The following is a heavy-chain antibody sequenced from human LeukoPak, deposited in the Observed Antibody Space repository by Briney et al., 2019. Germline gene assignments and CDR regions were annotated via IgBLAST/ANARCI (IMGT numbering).Heavy chain of an antibody. CDR2: IYHSGST. J-gene: IGHJ5*02. Sequence: PSETLSLTCAVSGGSISSGGYSWSWIRQPPGKGLEWIGYIYHSGSTYYNPSLKSRVTISVDRSKNQFSLKLSSVTAADTAVYYCARGSRRFDPWGQGTLVTVSS. CDR1: GGSISSGGYS. V-gene: IGHV4-30-2*01. CDR3: ARGSRRFDP.